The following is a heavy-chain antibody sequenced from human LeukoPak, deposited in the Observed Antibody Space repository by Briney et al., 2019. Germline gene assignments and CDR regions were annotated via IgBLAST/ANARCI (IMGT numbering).Heavy chain of an antibody. CDR2: ISGRGDNT. V-gene: IGHV3-23*01. CDR3: AKLFWTGSFYFDS. D-gene: IGHD3/OR15-3a*01. J-gene: IGHJ4*02. CDR1: GFTFSSYA. Sequence: GGSLRLSCAASGFTFSSYAMTWVRQAPGKGLEWVSAISGRGDNTYYADSVKGRFTISRDNSKNTMYLQMNSLRAEDTAVYYCAKLFWTGSFYFDSWGQGSLITVSS.